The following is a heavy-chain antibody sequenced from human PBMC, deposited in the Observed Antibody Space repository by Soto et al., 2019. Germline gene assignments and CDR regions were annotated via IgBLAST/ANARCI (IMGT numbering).Heavy chain of an antibody. CDR1: GYTFTNYG. D-gene: IGHD6-19*01. Sequence: QVQLVQSGAEVKKPGASVTVSCKASGYTFTNYGFSWIRQAPGQGPEWRGWIIAYNRAAVYAQKFQGIVTMTTETSTTTGYMELRSLTEDDTAVYYWAKAPDPTRPGYSSVVCFDYWGQGTLFTVSS. J-gene: IGHJ4*02. V-gene: IGHV1-18*01. CDR2: IIAYNRAA. CDR3: AKAPDPTRPGYSSVVCFDY.